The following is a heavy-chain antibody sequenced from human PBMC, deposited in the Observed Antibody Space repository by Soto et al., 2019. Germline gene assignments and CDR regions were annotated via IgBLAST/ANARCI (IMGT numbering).Heavy chain of an antibody. D-gene: IGHD2-2*02. CDR2: INSDGSIT. V-gene: IGHV3-74*01. J-gene: IGHJ5*02. Sequence: GGSLRLSCAASGFTISNYWMHWVRQGPGKGLVWVARINSDGSITNSANSVKGRFTISIDGPKNTLYLQMNSLRGEDTAVYDCLRDHCSNATCYTVWFDPWVQGAQVTVS. CDR1: GFTISNYW. CDR3: LRDHCSNATCYTVWFDP.